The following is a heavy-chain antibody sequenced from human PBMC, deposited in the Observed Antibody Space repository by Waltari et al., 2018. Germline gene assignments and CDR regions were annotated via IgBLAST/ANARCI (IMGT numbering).Heavy chain of an antibody. V-gene: IGHV3-23*01. D-gene: IGHD6-13*01. J-gene: IGHJ4*02. CDR3: AKMSSSYYYFDY. CDR2: ISGSGAST. CDR1: GFSFNSYA. Sequence: EVQLLDSGGGLGPRGGSLRLSCAASGFSFNSYARSWVRQAPGKGLEWVSTISGSGASTFYADSVKGRFAISRDNSKNTLYLQLSSLRAEDTAVYYCAKMSSSYYYFDYWGQGTLVTVSS.